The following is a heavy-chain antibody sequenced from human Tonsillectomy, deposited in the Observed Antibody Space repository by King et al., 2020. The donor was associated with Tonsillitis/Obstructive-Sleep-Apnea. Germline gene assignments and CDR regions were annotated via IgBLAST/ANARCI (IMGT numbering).Heavy chain of an antibody. CDR3: AGYSTSDFWNDYPDNFYYYYGMDV. Sequence: VQLVESGAEVKKPGESLKISCTGSGYSFTTYWIAWVRQMPGKGLEWMGIIYPDDSDTRYSPSFQGQVTISADKSIRTAYLQWSSLKASDTAMYYCAGYSTSDFWNDYPDNFYYYYGMDVWGQGTTVTVSS. V-gene: IGHV5-51*03. CDR1: GYSFTTYW. CDR2: IYPDDSDT. D-gene: IGHD3-3*01. J-gene: IGHJ6*02.